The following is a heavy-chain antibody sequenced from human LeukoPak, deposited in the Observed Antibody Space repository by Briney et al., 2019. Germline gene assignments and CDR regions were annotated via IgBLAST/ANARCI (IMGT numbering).Heavy chain of an antibody. J-gene: IGHJ4*02. V-gene: IGHV4-34*01. CDR2: INHSGST. CDR3: ARFGEMTTVTTALDY. Sequence: PSETLSLTCAVYGGSFSSYYWSWIRQPPGKGLEWIGEINHSGSTNYNPSLKSRVTISVDTSKNQFSLKLSSVTAADTAVYYCARFGEMTTVTTALDYWGQGTLVTVSS. CDR1: GGSFSSYY. D-gene: IGHD4-17*01.